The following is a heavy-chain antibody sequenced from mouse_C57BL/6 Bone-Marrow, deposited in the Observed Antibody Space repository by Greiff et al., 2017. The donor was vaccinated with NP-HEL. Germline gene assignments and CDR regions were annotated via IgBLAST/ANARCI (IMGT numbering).Heavy chain of an antibody. D-gene: IGHD2-4*01. CDR2: IDPSDSYT. V-gene: IGHV1-50*01. J-gene: IGHJ2*01. Sequence: QVQLQQSGAELVKPGASVKLSCKASGYTFTSYWMQWVKQRPGQGLEWIGEIDPSDSYTNYNQKFKGKATLTVDTSSSTAYMQLSSLTSEDSAVYYCARSGVYDYDGDYWGQGTTLTVSS. CDR3: ARSGVYDYDGDY. CDR1: GYTFTSYW.